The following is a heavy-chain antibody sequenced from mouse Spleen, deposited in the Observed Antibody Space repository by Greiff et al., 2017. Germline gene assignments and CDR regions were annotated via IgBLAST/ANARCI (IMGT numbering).Heavy chain of an antibody. D-gene: IGHD2-1*01. CDR3: ARDSYGNSWFAY. Sequence: VQRVESGPGLVQPSQSLSITCTVSGFSLISSGVHWVRQSPGKGLEWLGVIWSGGSTDYNAAFMSRLSISKDNSKSQVFFKMNSLQADDTAIYYCARDSYGNSWFAYWGQGTLVTVSA. V-gene: IGHV2-2*01. CDR1: GFSLISSG. J-gene: IGHJ3*01. CDR2: IWSGGST.